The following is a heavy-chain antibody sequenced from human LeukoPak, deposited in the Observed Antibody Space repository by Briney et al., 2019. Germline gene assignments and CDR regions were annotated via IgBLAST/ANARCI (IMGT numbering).Heavy chain of an antibody. D-gene: IGHD3-22*01. CDR3: AKVRSSGYLDAFDI. CDR1: GFTFGAFA. V-gene: IGHV3-23*01. J-gene: IGHJ3*02. CDR2: ITDDGYNT. Sequence: GGSLRLSCAASGFTFGAFAMTWVRQAPGKGLEWVSTITDDGYNTYSADSVKGRITFSRDNSKNTLYLQMNSLRAEDTAVYYCAKVRSSGYLDAFDIWGQGTMVTVSS.